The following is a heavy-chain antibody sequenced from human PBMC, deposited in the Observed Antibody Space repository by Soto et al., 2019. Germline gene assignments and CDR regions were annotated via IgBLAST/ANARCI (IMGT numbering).Heavy chain of an antibody. Sequence: QVQLVQSGGEVKKPGASVKVSCKTSGYSFTTYGISWVRQAPGQGLEWMGWISAYIGNTNYAQKLQGRVTMTTDTSTSTAYMELRSLRSDDTAVYYCAREGPAPYYYYGMDVWGQGSTVTVSS. V-gene: IGHV1-18*01. CDR1: GYSFTTYG. CDR2: ISAYIGNT. CDR3: AREGPAPYYYYGMDV. J-gene: IGHJ6*02.